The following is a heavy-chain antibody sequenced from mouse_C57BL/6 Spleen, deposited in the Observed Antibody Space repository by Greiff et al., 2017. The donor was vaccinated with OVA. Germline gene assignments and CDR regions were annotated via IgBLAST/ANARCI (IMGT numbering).Heavy chain of an antibody. CDR1: GYTFTSYW. V-gene: IGHV1-69*01. CDR2: IDPSDSYT. CDR3: ARSSMIPYFDY. D-gene: IGHD2-4*01. J-gene: IGHJ2*01. Sequence: QVQLQQPGAELVMPGASVKLSCKASGYTFTSYWMHWVKQRPGQGLEWIGEIDPSDSYTNYNQKFKGKSTLTVDKSSSTAYMQLSSLTSEDSAVYYCARSSMIPYFDYWGQGTTLTVSA.